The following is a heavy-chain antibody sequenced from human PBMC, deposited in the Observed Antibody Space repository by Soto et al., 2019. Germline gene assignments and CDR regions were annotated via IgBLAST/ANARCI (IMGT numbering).Heavy chain of an antibody. V-gene: IGHV4-59*12. CDR1: GGSISSYY. CDR2: IYYSGST. CDR3: ARVAAATLGLIGFVDY. Sequence: SETLSLTCTVCGGSISSYYWSWIRQPPGKGLEWIGYIYYSGSTNYNPSLKSRVTISVDTSKNQFSLKLSSVTAADTAVYYCARVAAATLGLIGFVDYWGQGTLVT. J-gene: IGHJ4*01. D-gene: IGHD2-15*01.